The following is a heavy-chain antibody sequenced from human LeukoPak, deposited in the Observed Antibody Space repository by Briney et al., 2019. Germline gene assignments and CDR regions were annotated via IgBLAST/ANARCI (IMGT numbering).Heavy chain of an antibody. D-gene: IGHD1-1*01. CDR1: GGSISTYY. V-gene: IGHV4-4*07. CDR3: ARDLGGTGIDY. CDR2: IYTSENT. J-gene: IGHJ4*02. Sequence: PSETLSLTCTVSGGSISTYYWSWIRQPAGKGLEWIGRIYTSENTYNPSLKSRVIMSVDTSKNQFSLKLSSVTAADTAVYYCARDLGGTGIDYWGQGTLVTVSS.